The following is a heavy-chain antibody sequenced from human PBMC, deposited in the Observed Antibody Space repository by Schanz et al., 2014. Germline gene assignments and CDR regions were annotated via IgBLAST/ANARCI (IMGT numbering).Heavy chain of an antibody. Sequence: QVQLVQSGTQVKKPGASVKVSCKASGYTFTSDSMHWVRQAPGQGLEWMGMINPSGGSTTYAQKFQGRVTMTRDTSTSTAYMELSSLRSDDTAVYYCARGGGPEDVFDIWGQGTILTVSS. V-gene: IGHV1-46*01. D-gene: IGHD5-12*01. CDR2: INPSGGST. CDR3: ARGGGPEDVFDI. CDR1: GYTFTSDS. J-gene: IGHJ3*02.